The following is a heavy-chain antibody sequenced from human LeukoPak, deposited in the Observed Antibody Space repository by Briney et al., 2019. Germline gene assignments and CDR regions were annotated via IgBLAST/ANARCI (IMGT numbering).Heavy chain of an antibody. CDR3: VRHWRCGGDCYAECGFDI. Sequence: SETLSLTCTVSGGSISNYYCGWIRQPPGMGLGWFGSIYYTGNTYYNPSLKSRVAISDDTSKNDFSLRLSSVTAADTAVYSCVRHWRCGGDCYAECGFDIWGQGTLVTVSS. CDR2: IYYTGNT. J-gene: IGHJ3*02. D-gene: IGHD2-21*02. V-gene: IGHV4-39*01. CDR1: GGSISNYY.